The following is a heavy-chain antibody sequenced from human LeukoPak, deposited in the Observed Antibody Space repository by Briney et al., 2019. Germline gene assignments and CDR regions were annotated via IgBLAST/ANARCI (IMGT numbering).Heavy chain of an antibody. V-gene: IGHV4-4*02. CDR2: IYHSGST. Sequence: PSETLSLTCAVSGGSISSSNWWSWVRQPPGKGLEWIGEIYHSGSTNYNPSLKSRVTISVDKSKNQFSLKLSSVTAADTAVYYCARDRGYSYGYGMDVWGKGTTVTVSS. CDR3: ARDRGYSYGYGMDV. J-gene: IGHJ6*04. D-gene: IGHD5-18*01. CDR1: GGSISSSNW.